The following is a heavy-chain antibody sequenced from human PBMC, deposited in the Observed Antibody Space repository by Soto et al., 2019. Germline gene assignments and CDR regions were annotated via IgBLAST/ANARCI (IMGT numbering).Heavy chain of an antibody. J-gene: IGHJ4*02. CDR1: GFTFDDYF. CDR3: GKDMGPPRIPIFGMAIDH. V-gene: IGHV3-43*01. Sequence: PGGSLRLSCAASGFTFDDYFMYWVRQAPGKGLEWVSFISWDGGRTHYADSVKGRFTISRDNSKNSLFLQMNSLRTDDTALYYCGKDMGPPRIPIFGMAIDHWGQATPVTVSS. CDR2: ISWDGGRT. D-gene: IGHD3-3*01.